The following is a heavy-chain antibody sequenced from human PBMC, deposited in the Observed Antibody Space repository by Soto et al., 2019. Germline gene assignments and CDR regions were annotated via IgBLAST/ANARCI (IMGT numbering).Heavy chain of an antibody. D-gene: IGHD6-6*01. CDR1: GYSFTSYW. CDR3: ARHGFGPEYSSSSFDY. J-gene: IGHJ4*02. CDR2: IYPGDSDT. Sequence: PGESLKISCKGSGYSFTSYWIGWVRQMPGKGLEWMGIIYPGDSDTRYSPSFQGQVTISADKSISTAYLQWSSLKASDTAMYYCARHGFGPEYSSSSFDYWGQGTLVTVSS. V-gene: IGHV5-51*01.